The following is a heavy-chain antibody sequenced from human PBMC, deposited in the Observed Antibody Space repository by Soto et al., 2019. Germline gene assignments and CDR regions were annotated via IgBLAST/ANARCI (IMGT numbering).Heavy chain of an antibody. D-gene: IGHD3-10*01. CDR2: ISPMFGAA. CDR3: AREVQVHTPAFVY. V-gene: IGHV1-69*19. Sequence: QVQLVQSGAEMKKPGSSVKVSCQSSGGTFNTYAMNWVRLAPGQGPEWMGDISPMFGAANYAPKFQGRVTITADESTGTSYMQLSSLTSEDPALYFCAREVQVHTPAFVYWGQGTLVTVSS. J-gene: IGHJ4*02. CDR1: GGTFNTYA.